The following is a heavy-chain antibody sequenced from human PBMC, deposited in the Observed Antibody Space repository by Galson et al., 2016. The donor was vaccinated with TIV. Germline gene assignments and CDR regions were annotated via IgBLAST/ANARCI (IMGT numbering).Heavy chain of an antibody. J-gene: IGHJ4*02. Sequence: QSGAEVKKPGESLKISCQGSGYSSSSYWIAWVRQMPGEGLEWMGVIYAGDSDTRYSPSFQGQVTISADKSISTAYLQWSSLRASDTAMYYCARAGGAADYWGQGTLVTVSS. CDR3: ARAGGAADY. V-gene: IGHV5-51*01. CDR1: GYSSSSYW. D-gene: IGHD3-10*01. CDR2: IYAGDSDT.